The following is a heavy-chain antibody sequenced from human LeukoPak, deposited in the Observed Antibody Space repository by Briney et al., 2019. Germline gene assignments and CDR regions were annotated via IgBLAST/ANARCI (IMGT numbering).Heavy chain of an antibody. CDR2: INYIGRT. Sequence: SETLSLTCAVYGGSFSRYYWSWIRQPPGKGLEWIGEINYIGRTDYNPSLKSRLTISVDTSRNQFSLQLSSVTAADTAVYYCARASVRGTNHINWFDPWGQGTLVTVSS. J-gene: IGHJ5*02. V-gene: IGHV4-34*01. CDR3: ARASVRGTNHINWFDP. D-gene: IGHD3-10*01. CDR1: GGSFSRYY.